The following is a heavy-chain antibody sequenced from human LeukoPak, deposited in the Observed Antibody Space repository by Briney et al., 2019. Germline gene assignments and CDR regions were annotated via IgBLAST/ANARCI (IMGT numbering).Heavy chain of an antibody. CDR2: ISTNGGST. Sequence: VGSLRLSCAASGFTFSSYAMHWVRQAPGKGLEYVSAISTNGGSTYYANSVKGRFTISRDNSKNTLYLQMGSLRAEDMAVYYCAREGTALGISDYWGQGTLVTVSS. CDR1: GFTFSSYA. V-gene: IGHV3-64*01. D-gene: IGHD7-27*01. J-gene: IGHJ4*02. CDR3: AREGTALGISDY.